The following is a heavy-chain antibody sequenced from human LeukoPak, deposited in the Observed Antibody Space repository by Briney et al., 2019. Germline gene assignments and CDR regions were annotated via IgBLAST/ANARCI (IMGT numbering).Heavy chain of an antibody. CDR1: GFTFSSHW. CDR2: IKQDGSEK. J-gene: IGHJ3*02. V-gene: IGHV3-7*05. Sequence: GGSLRLSCAASGFTFSSHWMNWVRQAPGKGLEWVANIKQDGSEKYSVDSVKGRFTTSRDNAKMSLYPQMNSLRAEDTAVYYCAGSRVPGAVDIWGQGTMVTVSS. D-gene: IGHD2-15*01. CDR3: AGSRVPGAVDI.